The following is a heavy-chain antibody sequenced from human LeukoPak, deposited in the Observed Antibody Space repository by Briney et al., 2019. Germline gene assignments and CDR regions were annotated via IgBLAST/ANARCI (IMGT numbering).Heavy chain of an antibody. D-gene: IGHD2-2*01. J-gene: IGHJ3*01. CDR1: GFTFSNAW. CDR2: IKNRFDGGTT. CDR3: TTDCSSTSCYGDGAFDL. Sequence: PGGSLRLSCAASGFTFSNAWMSWVRQAPGKGLEWVGRIKNRFDGGTTGYAAPVKGRFTISRDDSKNTLSLQMNSLITEDTAAYYCTTDCSSTSCYGDGAFDLWGQGTMVTVSS. V-gene: IGHV3-15*01.